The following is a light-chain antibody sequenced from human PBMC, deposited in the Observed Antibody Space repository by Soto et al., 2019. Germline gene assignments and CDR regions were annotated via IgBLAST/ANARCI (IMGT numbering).Light chain of an antibody. CDR1: QSVRSN. CDR2: GAS. J-gene: IGKJ1*01. V-gene: IGKV3D-15*01. Sequence: ERVMTQSPATLSVSPGERATLSCRASQSVRSNLAWYQQTPGQAPRLLIYGASTRATGIPDRFCGSGSGTEFTLTISSLQSEDFASYYCQQYDDWPRTFGQGTRVQIK. CDR3: QQYDDWPRT.